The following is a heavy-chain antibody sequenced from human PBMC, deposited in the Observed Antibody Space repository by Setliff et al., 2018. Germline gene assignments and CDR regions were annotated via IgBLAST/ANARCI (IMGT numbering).Heavy chain of an antibody. CDR3: SRLVRFCTRIVCQRFSGDDF. V-gene: IGHV1-18*01. CDR1: GYIFTDYG. D-gene: IGHD2-15*01. J-gene: IGHJ4*02. Sequence: ASVKVSCKASGYIFTDYGVSWVRQAPGQGLEWVGWISPHNGNTYYAPKLEGRVTMTTDISSTTAYLELSSLRSDDTAIYFCSRLVRFCTRIVCQRFSGDDFWGRGTLVTVSS. CDR2: ISPHNGNT.